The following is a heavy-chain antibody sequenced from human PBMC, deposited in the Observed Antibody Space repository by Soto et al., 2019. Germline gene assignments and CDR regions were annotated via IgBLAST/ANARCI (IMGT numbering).Heavy chain of an antibody. J-gene: IGHJ3*02. CDR2: ISSSGSTI. V-gene: IGHV3-11*01. Sequence: PGGSLRLSCVVSGFRFWTYSMSWIRQAPGKGLEWVSYISSSGSTIYYADSVKGRFTISRDNAKNSLYLQMNSLRAEDTAVYYCARFQGIAAAGPIYAFDIWGQGTMVTVSS. CDR1: GFRFWTYS. CDR3: ARFQGIAAAGPIYAFDI. D-gene: IGHD6-13*01.